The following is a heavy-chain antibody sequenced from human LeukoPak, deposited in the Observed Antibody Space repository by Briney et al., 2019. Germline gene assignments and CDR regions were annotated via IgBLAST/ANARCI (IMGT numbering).Heavy chain of an antibody. CDR1: GFTFSSYS. Sequence: GGSLRLSCAAPGFTFSSYSMNWVRQAPGKGLEWVSSISSSSSYIYYADSVKGRFTISRDNAKNSLYLQMNSLRAEDTAVYYCARTVVPAAISEYYFDYWGQGTLVTVSS. J-gene: IGHJ4*02. CDR3: ARTVVPAAISEYYFDY. CDR2: ISSSSSYI. D-gene: IGHD2-2*02. V-gene: IGHV3-21*01.